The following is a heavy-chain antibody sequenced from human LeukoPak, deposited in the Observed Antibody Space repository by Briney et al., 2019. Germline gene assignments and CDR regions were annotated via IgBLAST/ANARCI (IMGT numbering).Heavy chain of an antibody. Sequence: GGPLRLSCAASGFTFSSYAMHWVRQAPGKGLEWVAVISYDGSNKYYADSVKGRFTISRDNSKNTLYLQMNSLRAEDTAVYYCARDSTRKYYYYYGMDVWGQGTTVTVSS. CDR2: ISYDGSNK. CDR1: GFTFSSYA. J-gene: IGHJ6*02. CDR3: ARDSTRKYYYYYGMDV. V-gene: IGHV3-30*04.